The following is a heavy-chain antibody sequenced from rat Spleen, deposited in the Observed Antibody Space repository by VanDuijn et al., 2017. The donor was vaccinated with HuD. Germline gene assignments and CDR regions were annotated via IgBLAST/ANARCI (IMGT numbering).Heavy chain of an antibody. CDR3: TRAGHIMGIGDA. Sequence: EVQLVESGGGLVQPGRSLKLSCVVSGFIFNHYWMTWIRQAPGKGLEWIACISDTGGSTYYLDSVKGRFTISRDNAKSALYLQMDSLRSEDKDTDYCTRAGHIMGIGDAWGQGTSVTVSS. D-gene: IGHD1-9*01. CDR2: ISDTGGST. J-gene: IGHJ4*01. CDR1: GFIFNHYW. V-gene: IGHV5-31*01.